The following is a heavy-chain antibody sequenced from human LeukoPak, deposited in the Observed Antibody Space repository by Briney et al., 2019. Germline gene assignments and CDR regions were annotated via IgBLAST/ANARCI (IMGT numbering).Heavy chain of an antibody. D-gene: IGHD2-2*01. CDR1: GGSVSSYY. V-gene: IGHV4-59*02. CDR3: AREARGYESSNWFDP. Sequence: SETLSLTCIVSGGSVSSYYWSWVRQPPGKGLEWIGYINYSGSTNYNPSLKSRVTISVDTSKNQFSLKLTSVTAADAAVYYCAREARGYESSNWFDPWGQGTLVTVSS. J-gene: IGHJ5*02. CDR2: INYSGST.